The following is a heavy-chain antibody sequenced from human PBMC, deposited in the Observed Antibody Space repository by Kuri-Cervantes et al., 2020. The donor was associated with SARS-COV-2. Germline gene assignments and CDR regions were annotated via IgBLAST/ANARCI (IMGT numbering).Heavy chain of an antibody. Sequence: ASVKVSCKASGYTFTGYYMHWVRQAPGQGLEWMGWINPNSGGTNYAQKFQGWVTMTRDTSISTAYMELSRLRSDDTAAYYYARGLDTAMAYYFDYWGQGTLVTVSS. J-gene: IGHJ4*02. CDR2: INPNSGGT. D-gene: IGHD5-18*01. CDR1: GYTFTGYY. V-gene: IGHV1-2*04. CDR3: ARGLDTAMAYYFDY.